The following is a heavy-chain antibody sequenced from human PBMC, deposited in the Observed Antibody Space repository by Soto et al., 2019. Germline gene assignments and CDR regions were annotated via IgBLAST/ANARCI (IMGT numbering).Heavy chain of an antibody. D-gene: IGHD6-13*01. J-gene: IGHJ5*02. V-gene: IGHV4-39*01. CDR3: ARPYSSSFDP. CDR1: GGSISSSSYY. Sequence: SETLSLTCTVSGGSISSSSYYWGWIRQPPGKGLEWIGSIYYSGSTYYNPSLKSRVTISVDTSKNQFSLKLSSVTAADTAVYYCARPYSSSFDPWGQGTLVTVSS. CDR2: IYYSGST.